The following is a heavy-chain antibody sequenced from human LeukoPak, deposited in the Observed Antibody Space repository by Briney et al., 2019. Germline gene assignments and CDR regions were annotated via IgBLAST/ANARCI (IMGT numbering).Heavy chain of an antibody. CDR1: GYTFSSPD. CDR3: VRDRYYDTLTGYYPGFDP. Sequence: GASVKVSCKASGYTFSSPDINWVRQAPGQGLERMGWMNPVSGNTGYAQKFQGRVTMTRSTSISTAYMELSSLTSEDTAVYYCVRDRYYDTLTGYYPGFDPWGQGTLVTVSS. V-gene: IGHV1-8*01. J-gene: IGHJ5*02. D-gene: IGHD3-9*01. CDR2: MNPVSGNT.